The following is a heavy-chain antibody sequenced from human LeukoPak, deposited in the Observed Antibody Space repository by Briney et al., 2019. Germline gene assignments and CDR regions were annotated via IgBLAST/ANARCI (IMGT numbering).Heavy chain of an antibody. V-gene: IGHV3-74*01. J-gene: IGHJ4*02. Sequence: PGGSLRLSCAASGFTFSSCAMSWVRQAPGKGLVWVSRISGDGSMTNYADSVKGRFTISRDNAKNTVYLQMNSLRAEDTAVYYCARYSSSSGGASHYFDYWGQGTLVTVSS. CDR3: ARYSSSSGGASHYFDY. D-gene: IGHD6-6*01. CDR1: GFTFSSCA. CDR2: ISGDGSMT.